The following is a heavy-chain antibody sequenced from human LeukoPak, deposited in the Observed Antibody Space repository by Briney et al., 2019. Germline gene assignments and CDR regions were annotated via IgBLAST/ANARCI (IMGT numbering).Heavy chain of an antibody. CDR3: AKEGIEGSGLSCFES. CDR1: GFAFDSYA. D-gene: IGHD6-25*01. Sequence: PGGSLRLSCAPSGFAFDSYAINWVRQAPGRGLEWVSGIGTSGIKYYAGSMKGRFTISRDNPKNTVYLEMSSLRVDDTALYYCAKEGIEGSGLSCFESWGHGTLVTVSS. V-gene: IGHV3-23*01. CDR2: IGTSGIK. J-gene: IGHJ5*01.